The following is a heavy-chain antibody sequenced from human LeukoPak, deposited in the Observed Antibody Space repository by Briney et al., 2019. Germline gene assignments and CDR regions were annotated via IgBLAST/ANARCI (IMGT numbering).Heavy chain of an antibody. CDR1: GFTFSSYA. CDR2: ISGSGGST. J-gene: IGHJ4*02. D-gene: IGHD5-18*01. CDR3: AKDRRGYSYGPNPYYFDY. V-gene: IGHV3-23*01. Sequence: PGASLRLSCAASGFTFSSYATSWVRQAPGKGLEWVSAISGSGGSTYYADSVKGRFTISRDNSKNTLYLQMNSLRAEDTAVYYCAKDRRGYSYGPNPYYFDYWGQGTLVTVSS.